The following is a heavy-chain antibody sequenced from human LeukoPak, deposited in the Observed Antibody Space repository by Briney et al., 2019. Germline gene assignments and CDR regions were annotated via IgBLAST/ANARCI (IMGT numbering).Heavy chain of an antibody. Sequence: PGGSLRLSCAASGFTFSSYSMNWVRQAPGKGLEWVSSISSRSSYIYYADSVKGRFTISRDNAKNSLYLQMNSLRAEDTAVYYCARRDSSGYYYRFDYWGQGTLVTVSS. V-gene: IGHV3-21*01. CDR2: ISSRSSYI. J-gene: IGHJ4*02. CDR1: GFTFSSYS. D-gene: IGHD3-22*01. CDR3: ARRDSSGYYYRFDY.